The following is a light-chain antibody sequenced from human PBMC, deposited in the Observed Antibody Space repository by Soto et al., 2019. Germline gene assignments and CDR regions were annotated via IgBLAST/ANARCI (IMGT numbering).Light chain of an antibody. V-gene: IGKV1-33*01. J-gene: IGKJ2*02. Sequence: QMTQSPSSLSASVGDRVTITCQASQDINNYLIWYQQKPGKAPKLLIYDASTLGTGVSSRFSGSGSGTHFILTISSLQPEDIATYYCQQFDSVPCTFGQGTKLEIK. CDR1: QDINNY. CDR3: QQFDSVPCT. CDR2: DAS.